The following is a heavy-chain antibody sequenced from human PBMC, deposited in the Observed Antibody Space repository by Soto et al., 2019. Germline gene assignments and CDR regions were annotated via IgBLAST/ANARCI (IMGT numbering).Heavy chain of an antibody. CDR1: GVNFAVSA. D-gene: IGHD6-19*01. V-gene: IGHV1-69*13. J-gene: IGHJ4*01. CDR2: IVPITGRV. Sequence: GASVKVSCKTSGVNFAVSAISWIRQAPGQGLEWMGGIVPITGRVVYAQKFEGRVTITADESTRTIYMDFSSLRSEDTAVYYCARGLGERAVVIITFFTPFDYWGQGTLVTVSS. CDR3: ARGLGERAVVIITFFTPFDY.